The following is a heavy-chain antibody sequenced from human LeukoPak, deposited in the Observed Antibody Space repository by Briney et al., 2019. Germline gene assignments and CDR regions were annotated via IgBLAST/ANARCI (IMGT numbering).Heavy chain of an antibody. CDR1: GGTFSSYT. D-gene: IGHD3-3*01. CDR3: ARITYDFWSGYYMPDDP. V-gene: IGHV1-69*02. Sequence: GVSVKVSCKASGGTFSSYTISWVRQAPGQGLEWMGRIIPILGIANYAQKFQGRVTITADKSTSTAYMELSSLRSEDTAVYYCARITYDFWSGYYMPDDPWGQGTLVTVSS. CDR2: IIPILGIA. J-gene: IGHJ5*02.